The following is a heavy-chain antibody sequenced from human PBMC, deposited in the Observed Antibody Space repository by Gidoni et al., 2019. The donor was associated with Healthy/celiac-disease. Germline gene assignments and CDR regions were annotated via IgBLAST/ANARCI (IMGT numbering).Heavy chain of an antibody. CDR2: IKQDGREK. CDR1: GFTFSSYW. CDR3: ARVGLRFLEWLGHYGMDV. V-gene: IGHV3-7*01. J-gene: IGHJ6*02. D-gene: IGHD3-3*01. Sequence: EVQLVESGGGLVQPGGSLRLSCAASGFTFSSYWMSWVRQAPGKGLAWVANIKQDGREKYYVDSVKGRLTISRDNAKTSLYLQMNSLRGEDTAVYYCARVGLRFLEWLGHYGMDVWGQGTTVTVSS.